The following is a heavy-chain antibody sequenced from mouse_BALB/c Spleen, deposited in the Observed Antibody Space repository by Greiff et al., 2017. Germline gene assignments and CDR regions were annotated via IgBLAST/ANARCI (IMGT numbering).Heavy chain of an antibody. CDR1: GFTFSSFG. V-gene: IGHV5-17*02. Sequence: EVHLVESGGGLVQPGGSRKLSCAASGFTFSSFGMHWVRQAPEKGLEWVAYISSGSSTIYYADTVKGRFTISRDNPKNTLFLQMTSLRSEDTAMYYCAREEVRRGLAYWGQGTLVTVSA. D-gene: IGHD2-14*01. CDR3: AREEVRRGLAY. J-gene: IGHJ3*01. CDR2: ISSGSSTI.